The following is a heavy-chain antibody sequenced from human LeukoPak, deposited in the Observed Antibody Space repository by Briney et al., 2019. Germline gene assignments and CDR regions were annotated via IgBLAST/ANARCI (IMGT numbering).Heavy chain of an antibody. V-gene: IGHV4-59*08. CDR2: IYYSGTT. D-gene: IGHD6-13*01. CDR1: GGSISSYY. CDR3: ARRGIAAAGYDY. J-gene: IGHJ4*02. Sequence: SETLSLTCTVSGGSISSYYWSWNRQPPGKGLEWIGYIYYSGTTNYNPSLKSRVTILVDTSKNQFSLKLSSVTAADTAVYYCARRGIAAAGYDYWGQGTLVTVSS.